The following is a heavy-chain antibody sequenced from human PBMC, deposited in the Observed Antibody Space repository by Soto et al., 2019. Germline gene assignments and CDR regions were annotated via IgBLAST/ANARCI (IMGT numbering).Heavy chain of an antibody. CDR1: GATFSSYA. V-gene: IGHV1-69*13. CDR3: ARGKERRRGYDFWSGYYPHYFDY. Sequence: GASVKISCKASGATFSSYAISWVRQAPGQGLEWMGGIIPIFGTANYAQKFQGRVTITADESTSTAYMELSSLRSEDTAVYYCARGKERRRGYDFWSGYYPHYFDYWGQGTLVTVSS. D-gene: IGHD3-3*01. CDR2: IIPIFGTA. J-gene: IGHJ4*02.